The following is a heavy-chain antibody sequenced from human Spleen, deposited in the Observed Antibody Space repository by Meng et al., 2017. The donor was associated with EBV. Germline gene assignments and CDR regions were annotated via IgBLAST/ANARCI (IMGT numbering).Heavy chain of an antibody. CDR2: IKPNSGGT. D-gene: IGHD3-22*01. J-gene: IGHJ4*02. Sequence: VHLVQSGAEVKTPGASARVSCKASGYTFTDYYMHWVRQAPGQGLEWMGRIKPNSGGTNFAQKFQGRVTMTRDTAISTAYMDLSGLTSDDTAVYYCARGYDRSCYYDWGQGTLVTVSS. CDR3: ARGYDRSCYYD. CDR1: GYTFTDYY. V-gene: IGHV1-2*06.